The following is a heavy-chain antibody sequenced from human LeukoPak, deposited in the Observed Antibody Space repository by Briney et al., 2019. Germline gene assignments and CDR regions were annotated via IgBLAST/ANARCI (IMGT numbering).Heavy chain of an antibody. Sequence: GGSLRLSCAASGFTFSHYAMSWVRQAPGKGLEWVSTIFDSGGSTYYADSVKGRFTISRDNSKNTLYLQMNSLRAEDTALYYCATTKWGAYYFDSSGYSAFDYWGRGTLVTVSS. CDR3: ATTKWGAYYFDSSGYSAFDY. V-gene: IGHV3-23*01. CDR2: IFDSGGST. D-gene: IGHD3-22*01. J-gene: IGHJ4*02. CDR1: GFTFSHYA.